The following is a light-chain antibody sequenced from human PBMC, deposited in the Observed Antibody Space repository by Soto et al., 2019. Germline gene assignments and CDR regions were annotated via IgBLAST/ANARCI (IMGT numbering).Light chain of an antibody. CDR1: SSDVGVYIL. V-gene: IGLV2-23*01. CDR2: EGS. J-gene: IGLJ2*01. Sequence: QSVLTQHASVSGSPGQSITISCTGTSSDVGVYILVSWYQQEPGKAPKLMIYEGSKRPSGVSNRFSGSKSGNTASLTISGLQAEDEAHYYCCSYVGGDTYLIFGGGTKLTVL. CDR3: CSYVGGDTYLI.